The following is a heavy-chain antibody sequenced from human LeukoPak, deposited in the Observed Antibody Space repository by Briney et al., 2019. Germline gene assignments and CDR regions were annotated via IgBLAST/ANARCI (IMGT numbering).Heavy chain of an antibody. Sequence: GGSLRLSCTASGFTFSSYAMSWVRQAPGKGLEWVSAISGSGGSTYYADSVKGRFTISRDNSKNTLYLQMNSLRAEATAVYYCAKDGEDIVVVPAATPVNWFDPWGQGTLVTVSS. D-gene: IGHD2-2*01. CDR1: GFTFSSYA. CDR3: AKDGEDIVVVPAATPVNWFDP. J-gene: IGHJ5*02. CDR2: ISGSGGST. V-gene: IGHV3-23*01.